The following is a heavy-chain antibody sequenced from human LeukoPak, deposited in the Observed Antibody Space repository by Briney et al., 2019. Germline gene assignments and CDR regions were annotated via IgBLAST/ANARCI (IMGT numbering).Heavy chain of an antibody. D-gene: IGHD1-26*01. Sequence: GGFLRLSCTASGFTFSSDAMSWVRQAPGKGLEWVSAISGSGGSAYYADSVKGRFTISRDNSKNTPYLQMNSLRAEDTAVYYCAKDFGGSYIYYFDYWGQGTLVTVSS. V-gene: IGHV3-23*01. J-gene: IGHJ4*02. CDR3: AKDFGGSYIYYFDY. CDR1: GFTFSSDA. CDR2: ISGSGGSA.